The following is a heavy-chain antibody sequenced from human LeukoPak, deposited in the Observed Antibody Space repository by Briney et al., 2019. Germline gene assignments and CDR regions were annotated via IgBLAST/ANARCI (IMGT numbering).Heavy chain of an antibody. V-gene: IGHV4-31*03. CDR2: IYYSGST. J-gene: IGHJ5*02. Sequence: SETLSLTCTVSGGSISSGGYYWSWIRQHPGKGLEWIGYIYYSGSTYYNPSLKSRVTISVDTSKNQFSLKLSSVTAADTAVYYCARDTPIAAADPEGWFDPWGQGTLVTVSS. CDR1: GGSISSGGYY. D-gene: IGHD6-13*01. CDR3: ARDTPIAAADPEGWFDP.